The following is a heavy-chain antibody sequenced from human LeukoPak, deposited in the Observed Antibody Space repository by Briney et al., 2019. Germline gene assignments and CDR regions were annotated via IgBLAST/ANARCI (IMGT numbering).Heavy chain of an antibody. J-gene: IGHJ3*02. V-gene: IGHV3-23*01. CDR1: GFTFSSYA. CDR3: AKEGEQWLVRGGAFDI. CDR2: ISGSGGST. D-gene: IGHD6-19*01. Sequence: PGGSLRLSCAASGFTFSSYAMSWVRQAPGKGLEWASAISGSGGSTYYADSVKGRFTISRDNSKNTLYLQMNSLRAEDTAVYYCAKEGEQWLVRGGAFDIWGQGTMVTVSS.